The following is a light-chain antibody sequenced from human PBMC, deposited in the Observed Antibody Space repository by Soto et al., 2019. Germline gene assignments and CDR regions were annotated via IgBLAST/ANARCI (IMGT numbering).Light chain of an antibody. CDR1: QSISTW. CDR2: QTS. CDR3: QKYHD. J-gene: IGKJ2*01. V-gene: IGKV1-5*03. Sequence: DNQMTQSPSTLSASVGDRVTITCRASQSISTWLAWYQQKPGKAPKVLIYQTSILQDGVPSRFSGTGSGTEFTLTIDSLQPDDFATYYCQKYHDFGQGTKLEI.